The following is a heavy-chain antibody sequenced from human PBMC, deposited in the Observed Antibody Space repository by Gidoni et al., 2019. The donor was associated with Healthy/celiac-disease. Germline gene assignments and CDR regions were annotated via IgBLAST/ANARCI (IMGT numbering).Heavy chain of an antibody. J-gene: IGHJ4*02. Sequence: QLQLQESGPGLVKPSETLSLTCTVSGGPISSRGWIRQPPGKGLEWIGSIYYSGSTYYNPSLKSRVTISVDTSKNQFSLKLSSVTAADTAVYYCASGDTAMGYEYWGQGTLVTVSS. CDR3: ASGDTAMGYEY. CDR2: IYYSGST. D-gene: IGHD5-18*01. V-gene: IGHV4-39*01. CDR1: GGPISSR.